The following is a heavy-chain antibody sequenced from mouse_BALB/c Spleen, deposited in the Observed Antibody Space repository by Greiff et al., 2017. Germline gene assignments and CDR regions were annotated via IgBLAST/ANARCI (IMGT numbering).Heavy chain of an antibody. CDR3: ARDLSLPYFDY. Sequence: VQLQQSGPELVKPGASVKMSCKASGYTFTSYVMHWVKQKPRQGLEWIGYINPYNDGTKYNEKFKGKATLTSDKSSSTAYMELSSLTSEDSAVYYCARDLSLPYFDYWGQGTTLTVSS. V-gene: IGHV1-14*01. J-gene: IGHJ2*01. D-gene: IGHD5-5*01. CDR2: INPYNDGT. CDR1: GYTFTSYV.